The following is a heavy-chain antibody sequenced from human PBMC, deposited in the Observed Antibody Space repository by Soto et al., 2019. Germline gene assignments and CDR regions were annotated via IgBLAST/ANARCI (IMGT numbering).Heavy chain of an antibody. CDR3: ATDRYSVFDIVITPPAFDY. CDR2: MNQDGSEE. D-gene: IGHD2-2*01. V-gene: IGHV3-7*03. J-gene: IGHJ4*01. CDR1: GFTFSSYW. Sequence: EVHLVESGGGLAQPGESLRLSCAASGFTFSSYWMNWVRQAPGKGLEWVANMNQDGSEEYYVDSVRGRFTISRDNAETSLYLHMNSLRAEDTAVYYCATDRYSVFDIVITPPAFDYWGQEPWSPSPQ.